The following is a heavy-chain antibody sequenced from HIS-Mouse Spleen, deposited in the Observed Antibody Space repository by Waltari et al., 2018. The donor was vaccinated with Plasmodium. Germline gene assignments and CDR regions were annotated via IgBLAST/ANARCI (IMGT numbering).Heavy chain of an antibody. CDR1: GFTFSSFW. J-gene: IGHJ2*01. D-gene: IGHD6-13*01. CDR2: IRQDGSEK. V-gene: IGHV3-7*01. CDR3: ASSWYWYFDL. Sequence: EVQLVEPVGGLVEPGGSLRLSCAAFGFTFSSFWLSWVRQAPGKGLEWVANIRQDGSEKYYVDSVKGRFTISRDNAKNSLYLQMNSLRAEDTAVYYCASSWYWYFDLWGQGTLVTVSS.